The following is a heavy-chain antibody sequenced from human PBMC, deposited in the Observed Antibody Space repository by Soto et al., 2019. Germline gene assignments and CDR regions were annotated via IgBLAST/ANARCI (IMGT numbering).Heavy chain of an antibody. Sequence: PGGSLRLSCAASGFTFSSYGMHWVRQAPGKGLEWVAVISYDGSNKYYADSVKGRFTISRDNSKNTLYLQMNSLRAEDTAVYYCAKLKVGFWPVRAFGMEHDAFDIWGQGTMVTVSS. CDR2: ISYDGSNK. J-gene: IGHJ3*02. CDR3: AKLKVGFWPVRAFGMEHDAFDI. D-gene: IGHD3-10*01. V-gene: IGHV3-30*18. CDR1: GFTFSSYG.